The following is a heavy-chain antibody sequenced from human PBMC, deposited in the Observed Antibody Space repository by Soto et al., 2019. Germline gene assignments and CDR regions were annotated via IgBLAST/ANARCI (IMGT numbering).Heavy chain of an antibody. D-gene: IGHD2-2*01. Sequence: GGSLRLSCAASGFTFSSYAMHWVRQAPGKGLEWVAVISYDGSNKYYADSVKGRFTISRDNSKNTLYLQMNSLRAEDTAVYYCARGGQLPEDAFDIWGQGTMVTVSS. J-gene: IGHJ3*02. CDR3: ARGGQLPEDAFDI. V-gene: IGHV3-30-3*01. CDR2: ISYDGSNK. CDR1: GFTFSSYA.